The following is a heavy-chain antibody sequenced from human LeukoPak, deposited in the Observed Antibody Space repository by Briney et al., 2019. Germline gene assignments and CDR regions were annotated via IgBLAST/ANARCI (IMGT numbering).Heavy chain of an antibody. Sequence: GGSLRLSCAASGFTFCKYWMLCVREAPGKALESFSRINTDGTVTTSAHSVTGRFTVTRDNADNTMVLHMNSVRDEDTAVYYCAAKQWLAPPPDSWGQGTPVTVSS. J-gene: IGHJ4*02. V-gene: IGHV3-74*01. CDR3: AAKQWLAPPPDS. D-gene: IGHD6-19*01. CDR2: INTDGTVT. CDR1: GFTFCKYW.